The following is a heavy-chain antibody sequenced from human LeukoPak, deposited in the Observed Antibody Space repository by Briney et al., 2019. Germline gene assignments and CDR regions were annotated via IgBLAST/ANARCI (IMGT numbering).Heavy chain of an antibody. CDR3: AREARSSGYYDFWSGYYIDY. J-gene: IGHJ4*02. D-gene: IGHD3-3*01. V-gene: IGHV3-21*01. Sequence: GGSLRLSCAAPGLTFSSYSMNWVRPAPGKGLEWVSSISSSSSYIYYADSVNGRFTISRDNAKNSLYLQMNSLRAEDTAVYYCAREARSSGYYDFWSGYYIDYWGQGTLVTVSS. CDR1: GLTFSSYS. CDR2: ISSSSSYI.